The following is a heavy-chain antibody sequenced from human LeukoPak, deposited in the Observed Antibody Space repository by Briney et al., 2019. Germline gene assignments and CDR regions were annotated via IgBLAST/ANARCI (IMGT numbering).Heavy chain of an antibody. V-gene: IGHV3-64*04. CDR3: AKEGRSLQTY. J-gene: IGHJ4*02. CDR2: TSSDGGST. Sequence: GGSLRLSCLASGFTFLSYAMHWVRQAPGKGLEYVSATSSDGGSTYYADSVKGRFTISRDNSKNSLYLQMNSLRVEDTAVYYCAKEGRSLQTYWGQGTLVTVSS. CDR1: GFTFLSYA. D-gene: IGHD5-24*01.